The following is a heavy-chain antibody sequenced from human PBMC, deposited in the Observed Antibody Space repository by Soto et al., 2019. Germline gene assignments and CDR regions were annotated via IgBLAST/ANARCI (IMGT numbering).Heavy chain of an antibody. Sequence: ASVKVSCKASGYTFTSYYMHWVRQAPGQGLEWMGIINPSGGSTSYAQKFQGRVTMTRDTSTSTVYMELSSLRSEDTAVYYCARDLSIAAAGSENYYYYYGMDVWGHGTTVTFSS. V-gene: IGHV1-46*01. CDR3: ARDLSIAAAGSENYYYYYGMDV. J-gene: IGHJ6*02. D-gene: IGHD6-13*01. CDR2: INPSGGST. CDR1: GYTFTSYY.